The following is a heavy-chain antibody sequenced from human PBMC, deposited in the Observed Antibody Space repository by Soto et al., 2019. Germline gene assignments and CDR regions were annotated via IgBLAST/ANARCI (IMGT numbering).Heavy chain of an antibody. CDR1: GFTFSIYA. V-gene: IGHV3-30-3*01. J-gene: IGHJ6*02. CDR3: SRGDREDTAVVIGARPGEYGMDV. Sequence: PGGSLRLCCAASGFTFSIYAMHGVRQAPGKGLEWVAVISYDGARKAYANSVKGRFTISRDTSKNTLYLQMNSLRVEDTAAYYCSRGDREDTAVVIGARPGEYGMDVWGRGTTVTVSS. CDR2: ISYDGARK. D-gene: IGHD2-15*01.